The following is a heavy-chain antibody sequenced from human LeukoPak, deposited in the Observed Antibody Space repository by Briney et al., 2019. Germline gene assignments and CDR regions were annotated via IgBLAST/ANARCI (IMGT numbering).Heavy chain of an antibody. CDR2: IQYDGSNQ. CDR3: AKDRCSNGIGCYFYYMDV. J-gene: IGHJ6*03. CDR1: RFTFSTYG. Sequence: GGSLRLSCAASRFTFSTYGMLWVRQAPGKGLEWVAYIQYDGSNQQYADSVKGRFSISRDSSKNILYLQMNSLRAEDTAVYYCAKDRCSNGIGCYFYYMDVWGKGTTVTISS. D-gene: IGHD2-8*01. V-gene: IGHV3-30*02.